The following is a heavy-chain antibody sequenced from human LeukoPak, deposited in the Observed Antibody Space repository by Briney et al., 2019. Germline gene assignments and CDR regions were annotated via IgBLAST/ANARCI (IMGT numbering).Heavy chain of an antibody. D-gene: IGHD6-13*01. CDR2: INSDGSST. J-gene: IGHJ4*02. Sequence: GGSXXLSCAASGFTFSSYWMHWVRQAPGKGLVWVSRINSDGSSTTYADSVNGRFTISRDNAKNTLYLQMNSLRAEDTAVYYCARKGAVSSSWYTFDYWGQGTLVTVSS. V-gene: IGHV3-74*01. CDR1: GFTFSSYW. CDR3: ARKGAVSSSWYTFDY.